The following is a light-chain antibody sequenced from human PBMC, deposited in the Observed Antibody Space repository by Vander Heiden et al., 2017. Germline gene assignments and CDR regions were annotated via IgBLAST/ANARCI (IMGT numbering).Light chain of an antibody. V-gene: IGLV1-40*01. CDR3: QFCGSSLRDV. J-gene: IGLJ1*01. Sequence: QSVLTHPPSVSRAPRPRVTISCTRSSSNTGAGHDVHRYQQLPGTAPKLLCYGTSTRPSGVTDRFSGSKSGTSASLAIAGLQAEDEADYSCQFCGSSLRDVFGTGTKVTVL. CDR2: GTS. CDR1: SSNTGAGHD.